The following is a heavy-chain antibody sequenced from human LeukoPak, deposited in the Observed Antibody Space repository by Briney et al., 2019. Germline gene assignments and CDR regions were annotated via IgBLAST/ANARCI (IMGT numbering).Heavy chain of an antibody. Sequence: GGSLRLSCAASGFTFSTYWMHWVRQAPGKGLVWVSCINSDGSSTICADSVKGRFTITRDNAKNTLYLQMNSLSAEDTAVYYCARGAPARYFGAFDIWGRGTMVTVSS. CDR3: ARGAPARYFGAFDI. CDR2: INSDGSST. V-gene: IGHV3-74*01. J-gene: IGHJ3*02. CDR1: GFTFSTYW. D-gene: IGHD3-9*01.